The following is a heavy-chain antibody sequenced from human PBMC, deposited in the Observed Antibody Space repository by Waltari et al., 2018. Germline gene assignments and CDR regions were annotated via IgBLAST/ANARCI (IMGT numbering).Heavy chain of an antibody. D-gene: IGHD3-16*01. Sequence: QVQLQQWGAGLLKPSETLSLTCAVYGGSFSGYYWSWIRQPPGKGLEWIGEINHSGSTNYNPSLKRRVTISVDTSKNQFSLKLSSVTAADTAVYYCARVPGGGEADYWGQGTLVTVSS. CDR1: GGSFSGYY. CDR2: INHSGST. J-gene: IGHJ4*02. CDR3: ARVPGGGEADY. V-gene: IGHV4-34*01.